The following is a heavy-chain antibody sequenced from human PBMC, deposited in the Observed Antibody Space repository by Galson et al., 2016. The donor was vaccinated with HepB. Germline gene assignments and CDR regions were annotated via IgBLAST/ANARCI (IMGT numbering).Heavy chain of an antibody. D-gene: IGHD3-3*01. CDR1: GFSLSTSGVG. CDR3: AHRGFPICGVVIESSSYAFDV. CDR2: IYWDDDK. V-gene: IGHV2-5*02. J-gene: IGHJ3*01. Sequence: PALVKPTQTLTLTCSFSGFSLSTSGVGVGWIRQSPGEALEWLALIYWDDDKRYSPSLKSRLTITKDTSKNQVNLTLTDMEPVDTATYYCAHRGFPICGVVIESSSYAFDVWGQGPLVIVSS.